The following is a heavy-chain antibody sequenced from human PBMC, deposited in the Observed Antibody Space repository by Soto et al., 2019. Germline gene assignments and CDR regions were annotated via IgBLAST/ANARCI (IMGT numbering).Heavy chain of an antibody. CDR2: IWYDGSNK. D-gene: IGHD2-15*01. CDR3: ARDSSSRSKPVYYFDY. CDR1: GFTFSSYG. V-gene: IGHV3-33*01. Sequence: QVQLVESGGGVVQPGRSLRLSCAASGFTFSSYGMHWVRQAPGKGLEWVAVIWYDGSNKKYADSVKGRITISRDNFKNTLYLQMNRLRAEETGVFYCARDSSSRSKPVYYFDYWGQGTLVTVSS. J-gene: IGHJ4*02.